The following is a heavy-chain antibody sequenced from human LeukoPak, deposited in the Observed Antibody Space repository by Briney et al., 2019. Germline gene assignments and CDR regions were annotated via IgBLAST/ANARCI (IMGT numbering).Heavy chain of an antibody. CDR2: ISYDRSNQ. D-gene: IGHD6-13*01. V-gene: IGHV3-30*18. Sequence: GSLRLSCVASGFSFRNYGMHWGRQAPGKGLEWVAFISYDRSNQYYTDSVKGRFTISRDNSKNTLFLQMNSLRPEDTAIYYCAKDWRWQQPIYGMNVWGQGTTVTVSS. J-gene: IGHJ6*02. CDR3: AKDWRWQQPIYGMNV. CDR1: GFSFRNYG.